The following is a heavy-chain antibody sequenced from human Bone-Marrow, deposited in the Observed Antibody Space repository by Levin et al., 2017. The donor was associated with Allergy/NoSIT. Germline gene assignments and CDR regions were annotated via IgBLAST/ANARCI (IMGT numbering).Heavy chain of an antibody. CDR1: GFIVSSNY. CDR3: ARGGYSVYDVDY. Sequence: SCAASGFIVSSNYMSWVRQAPGKGLEWVSVIYSGGATYYADSVKGRFTISRDNSKNTLYLQMNSLRAEDTAVYYCARGGYSVYDVDYWGQGTLVTVSS. CDR2: IYSGGAT. V-gene: IGHV3-53*01. D-gene: IGHD5/OR15-5a*01. J-gene: IGHJ4*02.